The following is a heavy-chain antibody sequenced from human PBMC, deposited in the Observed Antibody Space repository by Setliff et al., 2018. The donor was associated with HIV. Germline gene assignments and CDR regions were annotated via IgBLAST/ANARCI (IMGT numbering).Heavy chain of an antibody. J-gene: IGHJ6*03. CDR3: ARGGGTSSPIDYHYYIDV. Sequence: ETLSLTCPVSGDSISSSIYYWGWVRQPPGKGLEWIGGIYYTGSPFYNPSLKSRVTISVDTSNNQFSLKLSSVTAADTAVYYCARGGGTSSPIDYHYYIDVWGKGTTVTVSS. D-gene: IGHD6-6*01. CDR2: IYYTGSP. V-gene: IGHV4-39*01. CDR1: GDSISSSIYY.